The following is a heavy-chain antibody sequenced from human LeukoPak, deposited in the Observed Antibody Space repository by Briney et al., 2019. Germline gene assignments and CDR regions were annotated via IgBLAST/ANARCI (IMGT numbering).Heavy chain of an antibody. V-gene: IGHV3-30-3*01. CDR3: ARDLPPLDY. J-gene: IGHJ4*02. CDR1: GFTFSSYN. CDR2: TSFDQSNR. Sequence: GGSLRLSCAASGFTFSSYNMNWVRQAPGKGLEWVALTSFDQSNRGYADSVKGRYTISRDNSRNTLYLQMNSLRVEDTAVYYCARDLPPLDYWGQGTLVTVSS.